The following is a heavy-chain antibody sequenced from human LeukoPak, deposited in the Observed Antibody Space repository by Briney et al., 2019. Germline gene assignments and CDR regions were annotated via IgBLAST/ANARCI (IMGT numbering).Heavy chain of an antibody. Sequence: GGSLRLSCAVSGFKFNSYWMNWVRHVPGKGLVWVAHINTHGNTANYADSVKGRFTISRDNAKSTLYLQMNSLRAEDTAIYYCVRDNAYTFDYWGHGTLVTVSS. CDR3: VRDNAYTFDY. CDR1: GFKFNSYW. CDR2: INTHGNTA. D-gene: IGHD5-24*01. J-gene: IGHJ4*01. V-gene: IGHV3-74*01.